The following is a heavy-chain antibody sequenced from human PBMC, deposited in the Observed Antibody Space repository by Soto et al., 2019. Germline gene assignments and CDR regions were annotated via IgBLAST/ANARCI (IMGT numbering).Heavy chain of an antibody. CDR1: GFTFSSYA. V-gene: IGHV3-23*01. J-gene: IGHJ5*02. CDR2: ISGSGGST. Sequence: GGSLRLSCAASGFTFSSYAMSWVRQAPGKGLEWVSAISGSGGSTYYADYVKGRITISRDNSQNTLYLQMNGLRAEDTAVYYCAKVATFGRDCSSTGYYPFDPWGQGTLVTVSS. CDR3: AKVATFGRDCSSTGYYPFDP. D-gene: IGHD2-2*01.